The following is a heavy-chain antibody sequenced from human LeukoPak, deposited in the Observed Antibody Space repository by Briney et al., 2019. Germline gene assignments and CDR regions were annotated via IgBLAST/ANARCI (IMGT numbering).Heavy chain of an antibody. CDR2: ISDDSSFT. CDR1: GLVFGKYA. CDR3: AKGRCSGPGCDSFDY. Sequence: GVSLRLSCAASGLVFGKYAMAWVRQAPGKGLECVSIISDDSSFTYYLDSVKGRSTIFRDNSKNTLYLHMNSLKAEDTAVYYCAKGRCSGPGCDSFDYWGQGALVTVSS. J-gene: IGHJ4*02. V-gene: IGHV3-23*01. D-gene: IGHD5-12*01.